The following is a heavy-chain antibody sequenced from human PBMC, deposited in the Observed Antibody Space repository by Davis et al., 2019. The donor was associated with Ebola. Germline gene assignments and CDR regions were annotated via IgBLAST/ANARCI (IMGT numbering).Heavy chain of an antibody. CDR1: GGSISSYY. V-gene: IGHV4-59*01. Sequence: MPSETLSLTCTVSGGSISSYYWSWIRQPPGKGLEWIGYIYYSGSTNYNPSLKSRVTISVDTSKNQFSLKLSSVTAADTAVYYCARADVGAALDYWGQGTLVTVSS. CDR3: ARADVGAALDY. J-gene: IGHJ4*02. CDR2: IYYSGST. D-gene: IGHD6-13*01.